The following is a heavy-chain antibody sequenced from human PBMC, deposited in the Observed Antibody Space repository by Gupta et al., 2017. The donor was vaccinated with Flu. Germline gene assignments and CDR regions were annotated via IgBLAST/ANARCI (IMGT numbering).Heavy chain of an antibody. D-gene: IGHD2-21*01. CDR1: AYAPTDYT. V-gene: IGHV1-2*02. Sequence: QVLLVQAGAVVNEPAAVLPVSCQAPAYAPTDYTLHWVRQAPGQGLEWLGWISPNNGDTHYAQKVQGRVTMTTDTSENTVYMELSSLRSDDTAVYYCARGDCGRLGCPCDYWGQGTLVTVSS. CDR3: ARGDCGRLGCPCDY. CDR2: ISPNNGDT. J-gene: IGHJ4*02.